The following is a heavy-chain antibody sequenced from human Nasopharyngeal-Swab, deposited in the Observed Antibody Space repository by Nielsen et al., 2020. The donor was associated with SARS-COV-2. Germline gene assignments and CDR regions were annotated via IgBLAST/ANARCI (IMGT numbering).Heavy chain of an antibody. CDR3: AAEATGTDAFDI. CDR2: ISYDGSNK. CDR1: GFTFSSYG. J-gene: IGHJ3*02. D-gene: IGHD6-13*01. V-gene: IGHV3-30*19. Sequence: GESLKISCAASGFTFSSYGMHWVRQAPGKGLEWAAVISYDGSNKYYADSVKGRFTISRDNSKNTLYLQMNSLRAEDTAVYYCAAEATGTDAFDIWGQGTMVTVSS.